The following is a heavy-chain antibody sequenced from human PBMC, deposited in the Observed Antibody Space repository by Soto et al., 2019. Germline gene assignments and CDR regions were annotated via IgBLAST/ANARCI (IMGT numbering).Heavy chain of an antibody. CDR1: GYRFTIYV. J-gene: IGHJ5*02. V-gene: IGHV1-8*01. Sequence: QVRLVQSGAEVKKPGASVKVSCKASGYRFTIYVIIWVRQVAGQGLVWRGWVNPQSGSTDYAQQFRGRGTMTADTSISTAYMELLALTSEDTAVNYCPRPYFDATSCFTDMFDPWGQGTLVNFSS. D-gene: IGHD2-2*02. CDR3: PRPYFDATSCFTDMFDP. CDR2: VNPQSGST.